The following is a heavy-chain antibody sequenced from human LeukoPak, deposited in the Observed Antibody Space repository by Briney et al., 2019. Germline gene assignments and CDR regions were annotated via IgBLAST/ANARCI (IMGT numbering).Heavy chain of an antibody. CDR1: GFSFSSYS. CDR3: ARDVSFDY. V-gene: IGHV3-48*01. CDR2: IGSSSSTI. J-gene: IGHJ4*02. Sequence: GGSLRLSCAASGFSFSSYSMDWVRQAPGKGLEWVSYIGSSSSTIYYADSVKGRFTTSRDNAKNSLYLQMNSLRAEDTAVYYCARDVSFDYWGQGTLVTVSS.